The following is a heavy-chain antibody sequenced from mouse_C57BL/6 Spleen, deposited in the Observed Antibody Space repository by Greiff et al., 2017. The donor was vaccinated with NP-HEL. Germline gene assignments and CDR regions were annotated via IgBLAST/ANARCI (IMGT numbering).Heavy chain of an antibody. J-gene: IGHJ1*03. CDR1: GYAFSSPW. V-gene: IGHV1-82*01. CDR2: IYPGDGDT. CDR3: ALSFCDYDEDWYFDV. Sequence: QVQLQQSGPELVKPGASVKISCKASGYAFSSPWMNWVKQRPGKGLEWIGRIYPGDGDTNYNGKFKCKATLTADKSSSTDYMLLSSLTSIGSAVYSCALSFCDYDEDWYFDVWGKGTTLTVSS. D-gene: IGHD2-4*01.